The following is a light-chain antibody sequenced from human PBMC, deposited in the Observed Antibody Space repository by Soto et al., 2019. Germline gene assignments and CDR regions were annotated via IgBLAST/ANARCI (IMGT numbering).Light chain of an antibody. Sequence: DIQMTQSPSTLSASAGDRVTITCRASQSISSWLAWYQQKPGKAPKLLIYDASNLESGVPSRFSGSGSGTAFALTISSLQPEDFATYYCQQFSGYPLTFGQGTRLEIK. CDR3: QQFSGYPLT. V-gene: IGKV1-5*01. CDR1: QSISSW. J-gene: IGKJ5*01. CDR2: DAS.